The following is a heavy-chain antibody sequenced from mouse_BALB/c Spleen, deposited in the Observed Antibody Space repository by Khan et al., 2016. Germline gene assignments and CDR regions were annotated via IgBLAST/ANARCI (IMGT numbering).Heavy chain of an antibody. V-gene: IGHV9-1*02. J-gene: IGHJ4*01. D-gene: IGHD2-12*01. Sequence: LVESGPELKKPGETVKISCKASGYTFTNYGMNWVKQAPGKGLKWMGWINTYTGEQTYADDFKGRIAFSLEHSASTAYFQINNLKTEDMATYFCARRGCYLSAMDYWGQGTSVTVSS. CDR1: GYTFTNYG. CDR2: INTYTGEQ. CDR3: ARRGCYLSAMDY.